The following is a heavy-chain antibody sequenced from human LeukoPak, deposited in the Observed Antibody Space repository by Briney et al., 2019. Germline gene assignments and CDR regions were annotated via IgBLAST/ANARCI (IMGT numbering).Heavy chain of an antibody. Sequence: SETLSLTCTVSGGSISSNSHYWSWIRQPAGKGLEWIGRIYNSENTNYNPSLKSRVTISVDTSKNQFSLKLSPVTAADTAVYYCASMPATYNYYYYYMDVWGKGTTVTVSS. J-gene: IGHJ6*03. V-gene: IGHV4-61*02. CDR3: ASMPATYNYYYYYMDV. CDR2: IYNSENT. CDR1: GGSISSNSHY. D-gene: IGHD1-26*01.